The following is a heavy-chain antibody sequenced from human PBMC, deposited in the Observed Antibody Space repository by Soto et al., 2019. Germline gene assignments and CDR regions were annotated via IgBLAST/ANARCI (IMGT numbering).Heavy chain of an antibody. J-gene: IGHJ4*02. D-gene: IGHD3-22*01. CDR3: ARVRGYDSSGDYPL. V-gene: IGHV1-18*01. CDR2: INGYNGNT. CDR1: GYTFTSYG. Sequence: QIQLVQSGAEVKKPGASVKVSCKASGYTFTSYGISWVRQAPGQGLEWMGWINGYNGNTNYAQKLQGRVTMTTDTSTTTAYMELRSLRSDDTAVYYCARVRGYDSSGDYPLWGKGTLVTVSS.